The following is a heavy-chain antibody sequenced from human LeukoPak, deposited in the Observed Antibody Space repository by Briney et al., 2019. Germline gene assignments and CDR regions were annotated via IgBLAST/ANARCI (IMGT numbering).Heavy chain of an antibody. J-gene: IGHJ4*02. CDR3: AKEVTTGSLDY. D-gene: IGHD4-17*01. V-gene: IGHV3-30*18. Sequence: PGRSLRLSCAASGFTFSSYGMHWVRQAPGKGLEWVAVISYDGSNKYYADSVKGRFTISRDNSKNTLYLQMNSLRAEDTAVYYCAKEVTTGSLDYWGQGTLVTVSS. CDR1: GFTFSSYG. CDR2: ISYDGSNK.